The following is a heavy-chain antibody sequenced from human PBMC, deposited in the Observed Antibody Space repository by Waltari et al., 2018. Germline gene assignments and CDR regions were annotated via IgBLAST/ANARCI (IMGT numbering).Heavy chain of an antibody. CDR2: ICRTGKT. CDR3: ARDRGKGLYLDS. J-gene: IGHJ4*02. CDR1: GDSLPNTFW. V-gene: IGHV4-4*02. Sequence: QLQLRESGPGLVNPSGTLSLTCIVSGDSLPNTFWWSWVRQRPGKSLEWLGQICRTGKTNYNPSLESRVIVSIDTSNNQLSLKLTSVTAADTAIYYCARDRGKGLYLDSWGQGILVTVSP. D-gene: IGHD2-15*01.